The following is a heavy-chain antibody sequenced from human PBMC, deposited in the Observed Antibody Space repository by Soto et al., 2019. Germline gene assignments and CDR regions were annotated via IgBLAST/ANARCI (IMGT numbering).Heavy chain of an antibody. CDR3: VSTSLVVAAATREDY. J-gene: IGHJ4*02. CDR2: INSDGSST. CDR1: GFTFSSYW. Sequence: EVQLVESGGGLVQPGGSLRLSCAASGFTFSSYWMHWVRQAPGKGLVWVSRINSDGSSTSYADSVKGRFTISRDNAKNTLYLQMNSLRAEDTAVSYCVSTSLVVAAATREDYWGQGTLVTVSS. D-gene: IGHD2-15*01. V-gene: IGHV3-74*01.